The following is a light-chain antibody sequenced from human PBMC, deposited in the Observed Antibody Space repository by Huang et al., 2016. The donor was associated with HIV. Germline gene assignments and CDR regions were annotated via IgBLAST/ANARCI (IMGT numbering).Light chain of an antibody. Sequence: DIVMTQSPDSLAVSLGERATINCKSSQSLLYSSNNKKDLAWYQQKPGQPPKLLMYWASTRESGVPDRFSGSGSGTDFTLTISSVQAEDVAVYYCQQYYSTPLTFGGGTKVEIK. CDR1: QSLLYSSNNKKD. CDR2: WAS. J-gene: IGKJ4*01. V-gene: IGKV4-1*01. CDR3: QQYYSTPLT.